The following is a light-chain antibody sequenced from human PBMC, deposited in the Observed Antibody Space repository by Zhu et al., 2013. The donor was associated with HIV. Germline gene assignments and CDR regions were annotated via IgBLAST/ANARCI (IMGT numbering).Light chain of an antibody. V-gene: IGKV1-5*01. Sequence: DIQLTQSPSLLSASVGDRVTITCRASENIFVWLAWFQQKPGKAPKLLISDASKLENGVPSRFSGGRSGTEFSLTINSLQPDDFATYYCQQYNDLRTFGQGTRVEHK. CDR1: ENIFVW. J-gene: IGKJ1*01. CDR2: DAS. CDR3: QQYNDLRT.